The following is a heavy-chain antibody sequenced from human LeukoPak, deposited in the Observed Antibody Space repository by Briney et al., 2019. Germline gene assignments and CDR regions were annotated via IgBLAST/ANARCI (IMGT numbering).Heavy chain of an antibody. J-gene: IGHJ6*02. D-gene: IGHD6-19*01. Sequence: SETLSLTCAVYGGSFSSYYWSWIRQHPGKGLEWIGYIYYSGSTNYNPSLKSRVTISVDTSKNQFSLKLSSVTAADTAVYYCARGNSSGWYSYYYYGMDVWGQGTTVTVSS. CDR1: GGSFSSYY. CDR3: ARGNSSGWYSYYYYGMDV. V-gene: IGHV4-59*01. CDR2: IYYSGST.